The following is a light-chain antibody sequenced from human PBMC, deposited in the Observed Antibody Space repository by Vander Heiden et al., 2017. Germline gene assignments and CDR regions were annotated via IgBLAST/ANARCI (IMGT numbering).Light chain of an antibody. CDR3: AVRDDNLRAVV. CDR1: SSNIGSHT. V-gene: IGLV1-44*01. J-gene: IGLJ3*02. CDR2: LDH. Sequence: QSVLPKPPSASGTPGQRVSISCSGRSSNIGSHTVNWYQQYPGAAPKLLIYLDHQRPSGVADRFSGSKSGTSASLAISGLQYEDEADYYCAVRDDNLRAVVFGGGTKLTVL.